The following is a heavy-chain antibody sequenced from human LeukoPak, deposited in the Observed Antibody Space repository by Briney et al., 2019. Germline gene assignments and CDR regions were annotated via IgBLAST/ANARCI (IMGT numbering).Heavy chain of an antibody. CDR2: VYSSGTT. Sequence: GGSLRLSCAASGFTVSSNYMSWVPQSPGKGLEWVSVVYSSGTTYYADSVKGRFTISRDNSNNTLYLQMNSLRDEDTAVYYCARGPVTKFDIWGQGTILTVSS. J-gene: IGHJ3*02. CDR1: GFTVSSNY. V-gene: IGHV3-53*01. D-gene: IGHD4-17*01. CDR3: ARGPVTKFDI.